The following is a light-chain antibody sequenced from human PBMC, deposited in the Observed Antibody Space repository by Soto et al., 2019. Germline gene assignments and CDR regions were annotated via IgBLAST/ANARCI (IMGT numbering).Light chain of an antibody. J-gene: IGLJ1*01. CDR1: SSDIGGYYY. CDR3: TSYSSSRTFYV. Sequence: QSALTQPASVSGSPGQSITISCTGTSSDIGGYYYVSWYQHHPGKAPKLIIYQVTNRPSGVSHRFSGSKSGNAASLTISGLRAEDEADYYCTSYSSSRTFYVFGTGTKVTVL. CDR2: QVT. V-gene: IGLV2-14*01.